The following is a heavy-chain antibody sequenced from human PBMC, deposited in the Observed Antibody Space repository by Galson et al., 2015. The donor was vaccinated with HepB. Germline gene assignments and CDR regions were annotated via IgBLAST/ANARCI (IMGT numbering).Heavy chain of an antibody. CDR2: ISEYGSKK. CDR3: ERDMTEGFGELLLMAADY. D-gene: IGHD3-10*01. V-gene: IGHV3-30*04. CDR1: GFTFRSYA. J-gene: IGHJ4*02. Sequence: SLRLSCAASGFTFRSYALHWVRQAPGKGLEWVALISEYGSKKYADSVKGRFTISRENSKNMLYLQMNSLRVEDTAVYYCERDMTEGFGELLLMAADYWGQGTLVTVSS.